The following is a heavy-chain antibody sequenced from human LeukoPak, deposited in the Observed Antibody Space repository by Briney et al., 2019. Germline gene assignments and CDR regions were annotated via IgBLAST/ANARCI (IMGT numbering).Heavy chain of an antibody. CDR3: AIEFIGGYFGY. CDR2: IYPSFGRA. D-gene: IGHD3-10*01. V-gene: IGHV1-46*01. Sequence: EASVNLSCTASGYTLTSYYFHWARQAPGQGLEGMGIIYPSFGRADYAEPFQGRVTIPWDTSTNTLYLELKSLRSEGAALCDCAIEFIGGYFGYWGQGTLVPV. J-gene: IGHJ4*02. CDR1: GYTLTSYY.